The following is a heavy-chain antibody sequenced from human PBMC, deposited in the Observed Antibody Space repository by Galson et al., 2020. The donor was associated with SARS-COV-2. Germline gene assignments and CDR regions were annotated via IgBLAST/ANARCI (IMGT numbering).Heavy chain of an antibody. V-gene: IGHV3-30*18. CDR2: ISYDGSNK. D-gene: IGHD3-16*01. J-gene: IGHJ6*02. Sequence: GESLKISCAASGFPFGSYGMHWVRQAPGKGLEWVALISYDGSNKYYGDSVKGRFTISRDNSKNSLFLQVNSLRAEDTAVYYCVKEGGSYAYYYYGLDVWGLGTTVTVSS. CDR1: GFPFGSYG. CDR3: VKEGGSYAYYYYGLDV.